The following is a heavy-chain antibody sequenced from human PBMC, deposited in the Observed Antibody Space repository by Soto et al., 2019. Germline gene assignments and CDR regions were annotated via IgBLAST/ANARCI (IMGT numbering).Heavy chain of an antibody. V-gene: IGHV3-30-3*01. D-gene: IGHD3-3*01. J-gene: IGHJ4*02. CDR3: ARRARFLEWLPSYYFDY. CDR2: ISYDGSNK. CDR1: GFTFSSYA. Sequence: QVQLVESGGGVVQPGRSLRLSCAASGFTFSSYAMHWVRQAPGKGLEWVAVISYDGSNKYYADSVKGRFTISRDNSKTTLYLQMNSLRAEDTAVYYCARRARFLEWLPSYYFDYWGQGTLVTVSS.